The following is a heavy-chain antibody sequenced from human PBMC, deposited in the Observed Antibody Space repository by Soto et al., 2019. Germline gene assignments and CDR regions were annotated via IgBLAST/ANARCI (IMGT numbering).Heavy chain of an antibody. V-gene: IGHV4-61*08. Sequence: QVQLQESGPGLVKPSETLSLTCTVSVSGGSVSTGVHYWSWIRQPPGKGLEWIGYIYYSGSTNYNPSLMSRCTISVDTSKNQFSLKLTSVTAADTAVYYSARGYYTSWYWFDRWGRGTLVPVSS. CDR1: GGSVSTGVHY. J-gene: IGHJ2*01. CDR2: IYYSGST. D-gene: IGHD6-13*01. CDR3: ARGYYTSWYWFDR.